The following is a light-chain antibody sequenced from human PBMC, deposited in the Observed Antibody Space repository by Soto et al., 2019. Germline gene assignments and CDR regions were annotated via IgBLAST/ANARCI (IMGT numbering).Light chain of an antibody. CDR1: QSVSTNF. CDR2: GAS. CDR3: QQYGRASWT. Sequence: EIVLTQSPGTLSLSPGEGATLSCRASQSVSTNFFAWYQQKPGQAPRLLIYGASTRATGIPDRFSGSGSGTDFTLTISRLEPEDCAVYYCQQYGRASWTFGQGTKVEL. V-gene: IGKV3-20*01. J-gene: IGKJ1*01.